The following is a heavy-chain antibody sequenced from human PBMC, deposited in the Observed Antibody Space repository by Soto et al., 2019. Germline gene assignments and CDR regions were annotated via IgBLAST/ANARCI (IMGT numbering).Heavy chain of an antibody. CDR1: GGSILNGGHY. J-gene: IGHJ6*02. CDR3: ARGNCSSPNFYSFSGYYGMDV. D-gene: IGHD2-2*01. CDR2: IFFSGNT. Sequence: SETLSLTCTVSGGSILNGGHYWTWIRQHPGKGLEWIGRIFFSGNTHYNQALTSRLTFSLDTAKNQFSLKLTSVTAADTAIYYCARGNCSSPNFYSFSGYYGMDVWGQGTTVTVSS. V-gene: IGHV4-31*03.